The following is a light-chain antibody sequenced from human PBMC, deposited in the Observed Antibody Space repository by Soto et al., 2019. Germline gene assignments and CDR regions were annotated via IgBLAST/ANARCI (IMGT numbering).Light chain of an antibody. J-gene: IGLJ3*02. V-gene: IGLV2-14*01. CDR2: DVT. Sequence: QSALTQPASVSGSPGQSITISCTGTSSDVGAYNYVSWYQQYPGKAPKLIIYDVTNRPSGVSNRFSGSKSGNTASLTISGLQAEDEAEYYCSSYTGSSTLWVFGGGTKVTVL. CDR1: SSDVGAYNY. CDR3: SSYTGSSTLWV.